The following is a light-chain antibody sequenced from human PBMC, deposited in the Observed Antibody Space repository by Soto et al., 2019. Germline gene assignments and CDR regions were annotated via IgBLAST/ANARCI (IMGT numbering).Light chain of an antibody. CDR2: DAS. V-gene: IGKV3-20*01. J-gene: IGKJ4*01. CDR3: QHYGSSPLT. Sequence: EIVLTQSPDTLSLSPGERATLSCRASQSVRSNSLAWYQQKPGQAPRFLIYDASSRATGIPDRFSGSGSGTDFTLTISRLEPDVLALYYYQHYGSSPLTFAGGTKLDIK. CDR1: QSVRSNS.